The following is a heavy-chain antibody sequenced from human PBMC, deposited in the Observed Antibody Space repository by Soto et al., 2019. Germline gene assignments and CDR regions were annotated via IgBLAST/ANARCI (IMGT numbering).Heavy chain of an antibody. CDR1: GYSFTTYW. CDR3: PTPKGDSVRGGIGFDY. J-gene: IGHJ4*02. V-gene: IGHV5-10-1*01. Sequence: PGESLKISYKGSGYSFTTYWITWVRQMPGKGLEWIVRIDPRDSNGSYSPSCRGHVTLSAAKSCSTADLQCSSLGGSDTPPFYFPTPKGDSVRGGIGFDYWRRGPLVTVSS. CDR2: IDPRDSNG. D-gene: IGHD2-21*02.